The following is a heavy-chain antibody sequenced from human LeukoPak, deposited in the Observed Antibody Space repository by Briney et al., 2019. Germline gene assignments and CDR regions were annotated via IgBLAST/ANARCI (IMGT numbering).Heavy chain of an antibody. CDR1: GGFITGSSYY. V-gene: IGHV4-39*01. CDR2: IYYSGST. CDR3: ARNVSAGYFDY. J-gene: IGHJ4*02. D-gene: IGHD2-8*01. Sequence: SETLSLTCSVSGGFITGSSYYWAWIRQPPGKGLEWIGSIYYSGSTSYSPSLKSRVTISVDTSKNQFSLRLSSVTAADTAVYYCARNVSAGYFDYWGQGTLVTVSS.